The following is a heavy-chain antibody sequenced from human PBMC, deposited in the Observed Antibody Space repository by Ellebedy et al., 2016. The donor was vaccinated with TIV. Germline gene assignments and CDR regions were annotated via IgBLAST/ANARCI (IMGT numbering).Heavy chain of an antibody. V-gene: IGHV3-7*01. CDR2: IKEDGSDQ. Sequence: GGSLRLXXGVSAFISFNFAMSGVHQAPGKGLEWVANIKEDGSDQGYVGSVKGRFTISRDNAKNSMYLQMNSLRIEDTAIYYCARELPFSPGGDYWGQGTLVTVSS. D-gene: IGHD2-15*01. CDR1: AFISFNFA. CDR3: ARELPFSPGGDY. J-gene: IGHJ4*02.